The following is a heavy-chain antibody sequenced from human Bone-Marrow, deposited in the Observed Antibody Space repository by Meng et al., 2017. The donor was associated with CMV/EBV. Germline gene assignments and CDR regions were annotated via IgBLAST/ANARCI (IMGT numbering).Heavy chain of an antibody. D-gene: IGHD6-13*01. Sequence: GEFLKISCAASGFTFSSYAMSWVRQAPGKGLEWVSVIYSGGSSTYYADSVKGRFTISRDNSKNTLYLQMNSLRAEDTAVYYCARGSLYSSSWWAPFDYWGQGTLVTVSS. CDR2: IYSGGSST. V-gene: IGHV3-23*03. CDR1: GFTFSSYA. CDR3: ARGSLYSSSWWAPFDY. J-gene: IGHJ4*02.